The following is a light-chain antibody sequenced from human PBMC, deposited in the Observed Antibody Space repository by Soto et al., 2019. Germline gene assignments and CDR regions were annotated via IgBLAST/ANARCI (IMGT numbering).Light chain of an antibody. J-gene: IGLJ1*01. Sequence: QSALTQPPSASGSPGQSVTISCTGTSTDVGGYNYVSCYQQHPGKAPKLMIYEVTKRPSGVPDRFSGSKSGNTASLTVSGLQAEDEADYYCSSYAGNNNLVFGTGTKLTVL. CDR2: EVT. CDR3: SSYAGNNNLV. V-gene: IGLV2-8*01. CDR1: STDVGGYNY.